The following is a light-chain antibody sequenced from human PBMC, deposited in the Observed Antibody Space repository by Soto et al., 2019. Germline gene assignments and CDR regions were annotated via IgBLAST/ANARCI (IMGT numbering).Light chain of an antibody. CDR3: SSYTTSTTWV. CDR1: SSDVGRYNY. J-gene: IGLJ3*02. V-gene: IGLV2-14*01. CDR2: DVS. Sequence: QAVVTQPASVSGSPGQSITISCTGTSSDVGRYNYVSWYQQYPGKAPKLMIYDVSNRPSGVSNRFSGSKSGNTASLTISGLQAEDEAHYYCSSYTTSTTWVFGGGTKVTVL.